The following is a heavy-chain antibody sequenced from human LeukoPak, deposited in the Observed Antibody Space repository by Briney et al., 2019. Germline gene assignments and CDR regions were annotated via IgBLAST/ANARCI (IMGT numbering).Heavy chain of an antibody. Sequence: SETLSLTCTVSGYSNSSGYYWGWIRQPPGKGLEWIGSIYHSGSTYYNPSLKSRVTISVDTSKNQFSLKLSSVTAADTAVYYCARGKTYYYDSSGYYDSYYFDYWGQGTLVTVSS. D-gene: IGHD3-22*01. CDR1: GYSNSSGYY. J-gene: IGHJ4*02. CDR2: IYHSGST. CDR3: ARGKTYYYDSSGYYDSYYFDY. V-gene: IGHV4-38-2*02.